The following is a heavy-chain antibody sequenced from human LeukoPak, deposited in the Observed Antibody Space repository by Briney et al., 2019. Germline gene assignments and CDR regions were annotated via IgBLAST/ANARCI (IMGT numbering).Heavy chain of an antibody. D-gene: IGHD3-22*01. V-gene: IGHV1-69*13. Sequence: SVKASCKASGGTFSSYAISWVRQAPGQGLEWMGGIIPIFGTANYAQKFQGRVTITADESTSTAYMELSSLRSEDTAVYYCARELRNYYDSSGYYYEYVDYWGQGTLVTVSS. J-gene: IGHJ4*02. CDR2: IIPIFGTA. CDR3: ARELRNYYDSSGYYYEYVDY. CDR1: GGTFSSYA.